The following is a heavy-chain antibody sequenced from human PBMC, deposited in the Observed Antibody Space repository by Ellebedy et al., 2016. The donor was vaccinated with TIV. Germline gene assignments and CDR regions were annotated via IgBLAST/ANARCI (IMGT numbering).Heavy chain of an antibody. CDR2: IYYDGST. D-gene: IGHD5-12*01. V-gene: IGHV4-4*02. CDR3: ASEVGYSGYTYYYGMDV. CDR1: GFTFSNSW. J-gene: IGHJ6*02. Sequence: GSLRLSCAASGFTFSNSWMSWLRQPPGKGLEWIGSIYYDGSTYYNPSLKSRVTIPVDMSKNQFSLKLSSVTAADTAVYYCASEVGYSGYTYYYGMDVWGQGTTVTVSS.